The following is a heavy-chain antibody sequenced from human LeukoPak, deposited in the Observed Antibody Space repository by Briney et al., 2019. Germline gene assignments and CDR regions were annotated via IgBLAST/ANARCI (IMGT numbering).Heavy chain of an antibody. D-gene: IGHD2-2*01. Sequence: GASVKVSCKASGGTFSSYAISWVRQAPGQGLEWMGGIIPIFGTANYAQKFQGRVTITADESTSTAYMELSSLRSEDTAVYYCARDLEYCSSTSCYSSHNDWFDPWGQGTLATVSS. CDR1: GGTFSSYA. CDR3: ARDLEYCSSTSCYSSHNDWFDP. V-gene: IGHV1-69*13. J-gene: IGHJ5*02. CDR2: IIPIFGTA.